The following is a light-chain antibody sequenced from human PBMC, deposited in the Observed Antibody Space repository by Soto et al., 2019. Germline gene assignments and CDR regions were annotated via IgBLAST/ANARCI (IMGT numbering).Light chain of an antibody. Sequence: IVFTKSPGTLSLSPGERATLSCRASQSIISSYLAWYQQKPGQAPRLLIYDASSRATGIPARFSGSGSGTDFTLTISSLQPDDFATYYCQQYNSYWTFGQGTKVDTK. CDR3: QQYNSYWT. V-gene: IGKV3-20*01. J-gene: IGKJ1*01. CDR2: DAS. CDR1: QSIISSY.